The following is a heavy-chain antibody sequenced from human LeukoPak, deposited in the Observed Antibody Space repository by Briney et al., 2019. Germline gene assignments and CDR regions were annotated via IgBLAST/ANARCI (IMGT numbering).Heavy chain of an antibody. D-gene: IGHD3-16*02. CDR3: ARDPRSFGRVIARFDY. V-gene: IGHV3-48*03. CDR1: GFTFSSYE. J-gene: IGHJ4*02. CDR2: ISSSGSTI. Sequence: GGSLRLSCAASGFTFSSYEMNWVRQAPGKGLEWISYISSSGSTIYYADSVKGRFTISRDNAKNSLYLQMNSLRAEDTAVYYCARDPRSFGRVIARFDYWGQGTLVTVSS.